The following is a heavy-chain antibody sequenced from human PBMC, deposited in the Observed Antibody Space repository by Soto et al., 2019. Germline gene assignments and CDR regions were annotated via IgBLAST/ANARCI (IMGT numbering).Heavy chain of an antibody. Sequence: PGGSLRLSCTASGFTFGDYAMSWFRQAPGKGLEWVGFIRSKTYGGTTEFAASVKGRFTISRDDSKSIAYLQMNSLKTEDTAVYYCATLAGYSYGYPFDYWGQGTLVTVSS. V-gene: IGHV3-49*03. CDR1: GFTFGDYA. CDR2: IRSKTYGGTT. J-gene: IGHJ4*02. CDR3: ATLAGYSYGYPFDY. D-gene: IGHD5-18*01.